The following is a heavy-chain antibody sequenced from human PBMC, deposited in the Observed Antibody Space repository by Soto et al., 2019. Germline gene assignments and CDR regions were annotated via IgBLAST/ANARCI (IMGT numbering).Heavy chain of an antibody. V-gene: IGHV4-61*08. CDR1: GGSISSGGFY. CDR3: ARTVLGPDLLADSFVDYYYYMDV. J-gene: IGHJ6*03. D-gene: IGHD3-9*01. CDR2: VYYTGST. Sequence: PSETLSLTCTVSGGSISSGGFYWSWIRQPPGKGLEWIGYVYYTGSTGYNPSLKRRVTFSADSSRGQFSLRLNSVTAADTAVYYCARTVLGPDLLADSFVDYYYYMDVWGQGTTVTVSS.